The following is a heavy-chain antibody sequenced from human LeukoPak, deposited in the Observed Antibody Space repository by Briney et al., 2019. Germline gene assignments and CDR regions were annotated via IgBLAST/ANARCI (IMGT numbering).Heavy chain of an antibody. Sequence: GGSLRLSCAASGFTFSSYSMNWVRQAPGKGLEWVAVISYDGSNKYYADSVKGRFTISRDNSKNTLYLQMNSLRAEDTAVYYCARDRYDILTGYNNWFDPWGQGTLVTVSS. J-gene: IGHJ5*02. CDR3: ARDRYDILTGYNNWFDP. V-gene: IGHV3-30*03. D-gene: IGHD3-9*01. CDR2: ISYDGSNK. CDR1: GFTFSSYS.